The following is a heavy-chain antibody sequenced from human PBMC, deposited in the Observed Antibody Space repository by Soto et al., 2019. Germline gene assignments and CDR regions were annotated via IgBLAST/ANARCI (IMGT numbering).Heavy chain of an antibody. CDR3: AKDRSVPPKGDGSGSAKDY. CDR1: GYTFSSYY. Sequence: ASVKVSCKASGYTFSSYYMHWVRQAPGRGLEWMGIINPSGGFTTYAQNFRGRVTMTRDTSTSTVYMELSSLRSEDTAVYYCAKDRSVPPKGDGSGSAKDYWGQRTLVTVSS. V-gene: IGHV1-46*01. J-gene: IGHJ4*02. D-gene: IGHD3-10*01. CDR2: INPSGGFT.